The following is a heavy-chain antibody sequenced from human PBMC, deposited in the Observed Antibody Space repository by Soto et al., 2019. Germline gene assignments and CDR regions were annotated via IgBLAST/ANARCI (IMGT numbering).Heavy chain of an antibody. J-gene: IGHJ3*01. CDR1: GFSISTTGTC. V-gene: IGHV2-70*11. Sequence: SGPTLVNPTQTLTLTCTLSGFSISTTGTCVTWIRQPPGKALEWLARINWDDDKYYNRSLKTRLTISKDTSRNQVVLTMTNMDPVDTATYYCARILAGPYYFFAMDVWGQGTMVTVS. D-gene: IGHD1-26*01. CDR3: ARILAGPYYFFAMDV. CDR2: INWDDDK.